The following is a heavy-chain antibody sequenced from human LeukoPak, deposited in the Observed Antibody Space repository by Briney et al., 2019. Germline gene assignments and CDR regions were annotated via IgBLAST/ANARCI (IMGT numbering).Heavy chain of an antibody. V-gene: IGHV7-4-1*02. CDR1: GYTFTSYA. CDR3: ARDYSGSYRGWFDP. J-gene: IGHJ5*02. D-gene: IGHD1-26*01. Sequence: ASVKVSCKASGYTFTSYAMNWVRQAPGQGLEWMGWIDTNTGNPTYAQGFTGRFVFSLDTSVSTAYLQISSLKAGDTAVYYCARDYSGSYRGWFDPWGQGTLVTVSS. CDR2: IDTNTGNP.